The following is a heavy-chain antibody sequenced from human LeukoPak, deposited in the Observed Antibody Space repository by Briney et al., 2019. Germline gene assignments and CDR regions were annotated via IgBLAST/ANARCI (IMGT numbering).Heavy chain of an antibody. CDR3: ASLSTPLRDYYFDY. Sequence: SETLSLTCAVYGGSFSGYYWSWIRQPPGKGLEWIGETNHSGSTNYNPSLKSRVTISVDTSKNQFSLKLSSVTAADTAVYYCASLSTPLRDYYFDYWGQGTLVTVSS. V-gene: IGHV4-34*01. J-gene: IGHJ4*02. CDR2: TNHSGST. CDR1: GGSFSGYY. D-gene: IGHD2-2*01.